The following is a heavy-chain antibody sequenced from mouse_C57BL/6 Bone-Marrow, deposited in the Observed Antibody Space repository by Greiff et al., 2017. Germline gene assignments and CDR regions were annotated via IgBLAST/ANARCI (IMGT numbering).Heavy chain of an antibody. D-gene: IGHD2-5*01. V-gene: IGHV1-69*01. CDR3: ARPSYYSKKGYYFDY. J-gene: IGHJ2*01. CDR2: IDPSDSYT. CDR1: GYNFTSYW. Sequence: QVQLQQPGAELVMPGASVKLSCKASGYNFTSYWMHWVKQRPGQGLEWIGEIDPSDSYTNYNQKFKGKSTLTVDKSSSTAYMQLSSLTSEDSAVYYCARPSYYSKKGYYFDYWGQGTTLTVSS.